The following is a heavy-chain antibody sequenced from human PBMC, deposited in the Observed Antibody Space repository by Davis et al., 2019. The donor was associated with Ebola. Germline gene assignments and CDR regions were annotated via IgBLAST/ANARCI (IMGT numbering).Heavy chain of an antibody. CDR1: GFTFSSYA. V-gene: IGHV3-21*01. D-gene: IGHD6-19*01. J-gene: IGHJ4*02. CDR3: ARGGSSGWYSQFDY. Sequence: GESLKISCAASGFTFSSYAMSWVRQAPGKGLEWVSSISSSSSYIYYADSVKGRFTISRDNAKNSLYLQMNGLRAEDTAVYYCARGGSSGWYSQFDYWGQGTLVTVSS. CDR2: ISSSSSYI.